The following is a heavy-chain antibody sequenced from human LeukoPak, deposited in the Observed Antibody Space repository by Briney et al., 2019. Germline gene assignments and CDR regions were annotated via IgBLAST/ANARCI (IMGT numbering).Heavy chain of an antibody. Sequence: GGSLRLSCAASGFTFSSYWMSWVRQAPGKGLEWVANIKQDGSEKYYVDSVKGRFTISRDNAKNSLYLQMNSLRAEDTTVYYCARDGKDIVVVPAAISDYWGQGTLVTVSS. J-gene: IGHJ4*02. CDR3: ARDGKDIVVVPAAISDY. D-gene: IGHD2-2*01. V-gene: IGHV3-7*01. CDR2: IKQDGSEK. CDR1: GFTFSSYW.